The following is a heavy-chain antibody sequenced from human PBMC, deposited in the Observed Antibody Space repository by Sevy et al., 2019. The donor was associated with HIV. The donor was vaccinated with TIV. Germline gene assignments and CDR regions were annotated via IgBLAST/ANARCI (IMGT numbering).Heavy chain of an antibody. J-gene: IGHJ4*02. CDR2: IYYSGST. Sequence: SETLSLTCTVSGGSISSSSYYWGWIRQPPGKGLEWIGSIYYSGSTYYNPSLKSRVTISVDTSKNQFSLKLSSVTAADTAVYYCARRDFGGGSSSYFDYWGQRTLVTVSS. CDR1: GGSISSSSYY. V-gene: IGHV4-39*01. D-gene: IGHD3-10*01. CDR3: ARRDFGGGSSSYFDY.